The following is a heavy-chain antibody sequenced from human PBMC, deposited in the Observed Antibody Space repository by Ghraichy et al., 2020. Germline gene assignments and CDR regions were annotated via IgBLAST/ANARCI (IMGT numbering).Heavy chain of an antibody. D-gene: IGHD3-3*01. Sequence: SQTLSLTCTVSGGSISSSSYYWGWIRQPPGKGLEWIGSIYYSGSTYYNPSLKSRVTISVDTSKNQFSLKLSSVTAADTAVYYCARHHGPTYYDFWSGPRGVFDPWGQGTLVTVSS. J-gene: IGHJ5*02. CDR2: IYYSGST. CDR3: ARHHGPTYYDFWSGPRGVFDP. V-gene: IGHV4-39*01. CDR1: GGSISSSSYY.